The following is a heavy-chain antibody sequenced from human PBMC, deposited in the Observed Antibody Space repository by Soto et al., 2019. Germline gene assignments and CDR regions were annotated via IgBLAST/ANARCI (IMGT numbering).Heavy chain of an antibody. CDR2: ISGDDGSG. Sequence: EVQLLESGGGLVQPGGSLRLSCVASGVTFTTNDMDWVRQAPGKGLEWVSFISGDDGSGNYADSVKGRFTISRDNSKNTLYLQMNSLRAEDQAIYYCVKEASGWKSRGSFDLWGRGTMVTVSS. D-gene: IGHD6-19*01. CDR3: VKEASGWKSRGSFDL. CDR1: GVTFTTND. J-gene: IGHJ3*01. V-gene: IGHV3-23*01.